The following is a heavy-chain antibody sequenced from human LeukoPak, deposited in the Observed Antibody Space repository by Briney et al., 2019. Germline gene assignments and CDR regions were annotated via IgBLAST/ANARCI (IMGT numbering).Heavy chain of an antibody. CDR2: IIPIFGTA. V-gene: IGHV1-69*01. J-gene: IGHJ4*02. Sequence: SVKVSCKASGGTFSSYAISWVRQAPGQGLEWMGGIIPIFGTANYAQKFQGRVTITADESTSTAYMELRSLRSEDTAVYYCARAVLDYYDSSGYLSAYYFDYWGQGTLVTVSS. D-gene: IGHD3-22*01. CDR1: GGTFSSYA. CDR3: ARAVLDYYDSSGYLSAYYFDY.